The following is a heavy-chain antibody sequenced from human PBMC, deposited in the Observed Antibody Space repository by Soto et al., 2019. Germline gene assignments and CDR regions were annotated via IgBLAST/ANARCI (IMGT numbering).Heavy chain of an antibody. V-gene: IGHV4-59*01. CDR2: IYYSGGS. D-gene: IGHD1-26*01. CDR3: AVSSGTYARFDY. CDR1: GGSISSYY. Sequence: ASETLSLTCTVSGGSISSYYWSWVRQPPGKGLEWIGYIYYSGGSNYNPSLKSRVTLSLDASKKQLSLNLSSVTAADRAVYYCAVSSGTYARFDYWGQGTLVTVSS. J-gene: IGHJ4*02.